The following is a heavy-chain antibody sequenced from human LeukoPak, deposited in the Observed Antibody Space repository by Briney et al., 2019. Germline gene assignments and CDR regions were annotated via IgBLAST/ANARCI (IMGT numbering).Heavy chain of an antibody. D-gene: IGHD2-2*01. CDR3: ARRQYQIDY. CDR2: IYYSGST. CDR1: GGSISSYY. Sequence: SETLSLTCTVSGGSISSYYWSWIRQPPGKGLEWIGYIYYSGSTNYNPSLKSRVTIPVDTSKNQFSLKLSSVTAADTAVYYCARRQYQIDYWGQGTLVTVSS. V-gene: IGHV4-59*08. J-gene: IGHJ4*02.